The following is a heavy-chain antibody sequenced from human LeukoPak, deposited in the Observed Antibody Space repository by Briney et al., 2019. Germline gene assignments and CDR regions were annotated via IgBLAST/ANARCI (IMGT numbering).Heavy chain of an antibody. CDR3: AKGIAAVGFRTYYFHY. D-gene: IGHD6-13*01. CDR1: GFTFSSYA. Sequence: GGSLRLSCAASGFTFSSYAMSWVRQAPGKGLEWVSDISGSGSSTYYADSVKGRFTISRDNSNNTLYLQMSSLRAEDTAVYYCAKGIAAVGFRTYYFHYWGQGTLVTVSS. CDR2: ISGSGSST. J-gene: IGHJ4*02. V-gene: IGHV3-23*01.